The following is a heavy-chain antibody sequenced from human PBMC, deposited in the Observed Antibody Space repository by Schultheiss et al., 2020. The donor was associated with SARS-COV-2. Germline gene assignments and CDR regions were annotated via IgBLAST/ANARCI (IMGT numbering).Heavy chain of an antibody. Sequence: ASVKVSCKASGYTFTSYDINWVRQAPGQGLEWMGWVIPNSGGTNYAQNFQGRVTMTRDTSISTAYMELSRLRSDDTAVYYCARDLRSIAASLYFDLWGRGTLVTVSS. CDR3: ARDLRSIAASLYFDL. CDR2: VIPNSGGT. CDR1: GYTFTSYD. V-gene: IGHV1-2*02. D-gene: IGHD6-6*01. J-gene: IGHJ2*01.